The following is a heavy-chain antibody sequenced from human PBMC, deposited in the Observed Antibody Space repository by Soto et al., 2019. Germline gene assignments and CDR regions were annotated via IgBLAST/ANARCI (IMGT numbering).Heavy chain of an antibody. V-gene: IGHV3-23*01. CDR1: GFTFSSYA. J-gene: IGHJ6*03. Sequence: GGSLRLSCAASGFTFSSYAMSWVRQAPGKGLEWVSAISGSGGSTYYADSVKGRFTISRDNSKNTLYLQMNSLRAEDTAVYYCAKDQDRYYHYYYLDVWGKGTTVTVSS. CDR3: AKDQDRYYHYYYLDV. CDR2: ISGSGGST.